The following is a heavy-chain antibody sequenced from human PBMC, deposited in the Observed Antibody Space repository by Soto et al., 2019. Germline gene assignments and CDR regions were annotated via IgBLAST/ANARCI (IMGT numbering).Heavy chain of an antibody. D-gene: IGHD2-21*02. CDR2: IYDNGNT. CDR1: GFAVSDTY. Sequence: EVQLAESGGVLIQPGGSLRLSCAASGFAVSDTYMSWFRQAPGKGLECASVIYDNGNTYYAESVSGRFTISRDHSKNTLFLKMNTLRPEDTASYYCARSIGTGDTLQIGDSWGQGTLVTVS. CDR3: ARSIGTGDTLQIGDS. V-gene: IGHV3-53*01. J-gene: IGHJ4*02.